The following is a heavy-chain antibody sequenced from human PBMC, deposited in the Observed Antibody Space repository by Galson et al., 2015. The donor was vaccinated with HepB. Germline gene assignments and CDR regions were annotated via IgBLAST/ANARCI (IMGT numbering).Heavy chain of an antibody. D-gene: IGHD6-19*01. J-gene: IGHJ4*02. CDR1: GYSFTSYW. CDR3: ARGSSGWYYFDY. CDR2: IDPSDSYI. Sequence: QSGAEVKKPGESLRISCKGSGYSFTSYWISWVRQMPGEGLEWMGRIDPSDSYINYSPSFQGHVTISADKCISTAYLQWSSLKASDTAMYYCARGSSGWYYFDYWGQGTLVTVSS. V-gene: IGHV5-10-1*01.